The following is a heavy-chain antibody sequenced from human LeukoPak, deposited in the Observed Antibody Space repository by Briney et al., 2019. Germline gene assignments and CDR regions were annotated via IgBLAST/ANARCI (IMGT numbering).Heavy chain of an antibody. Sequence: GGSLRLSCAASEFPFNTYVMHWVRHVPGKGLVWVSRISHDGTITSYADSVKGRFTISRDNAKNTLYLQMNSLRAEDTAVYYCARVGQQLYDYWGQGTLVTVSS. CDR2: ISHDGTIT. CDR3: ARVGQQLYDY. CDR1: EFPFNTYV. J-gene: IGHJ4*02. D-gene: IGHD6-13*01. V-gene: IGHV3-74*01.